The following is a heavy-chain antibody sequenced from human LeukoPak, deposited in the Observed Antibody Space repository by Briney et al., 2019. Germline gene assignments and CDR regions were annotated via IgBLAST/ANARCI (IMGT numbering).Heavy chain of an antibody. J-gene: IGHJ6*03. V-gene: IGHV3-53*01. CDR2: IYSDGRT. CDR3: ARVAINRSYYYMDV. D-gene: IGHD2-21*01. Sequence: GGSLRLSCAASGFTFSNKYMTWVRQAPGKGLEWVSLIYSDGRTYYADSVKGRCAISRDNSKSTLYLQMNSLRVEDTAVYYCARVAINRSYYYMDVWGKGTTVTVSS. CDR1: GFTFSNKY.